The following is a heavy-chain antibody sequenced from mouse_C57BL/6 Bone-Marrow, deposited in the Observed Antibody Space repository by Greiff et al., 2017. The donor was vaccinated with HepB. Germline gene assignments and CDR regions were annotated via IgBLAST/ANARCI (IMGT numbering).Heavy chain of an antibody. J-gene: IGHJ3*01. V-gene: IGHV5-17*01. Sequence: VQLKESGGGLVKPGGSLKLSCAASGFTFSDYGMHWVRQAPEKGLEWVAYISSGSSTIYYADTVKGRFTISRDNAKNTLFLQMTSLRSEDTAMYYCATYYSAWFAYWGQGTLVTVSA. CDR1: GFTFSDYG. CDR2: ISSGSSTI. D-gene: IGHD2-12*01. CDR3: ATYYSAWFAY.